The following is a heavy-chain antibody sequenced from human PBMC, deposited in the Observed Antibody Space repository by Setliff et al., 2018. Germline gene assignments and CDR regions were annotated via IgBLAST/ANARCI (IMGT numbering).Heavy chain of an antibody. CDR2: IFQSGIT. CDR3: ARLGGLLVATMPFDY. D-gene: IGHD5-12*01. J-gene: IGHJ4*02. V-gene: IGHV4-38-2*01. Sequence: SETLSLTCAVSGFSITNGYYWGWIRQSPGRGLEWIANIFQSGITFYNPSLKSRVTMSLDTSTNQFSLKLRSVTAADAAVYYCARLGGLLVATMPFDYWGQGIPVTVSS. CDR1: GFSITNGYY.